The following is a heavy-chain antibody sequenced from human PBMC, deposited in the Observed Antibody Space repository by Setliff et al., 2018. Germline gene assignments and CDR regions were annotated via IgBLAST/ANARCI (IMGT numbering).Heavy chain of an antibody. Sequence: PGESLKIPCQASGYTFSTLWTGWARQMPGKGLEWVGIIWSPNSLAKYSPSDEGQVTISVDRSINTAYLQWNSLKASDTAMYYCVRFGYVYGQGDYWGQGTLVTVSS. CDR3: VRFGYVYGQGDY. CDR1: GYTFSTLW. V-gene: IGHV5-51*01. J-gene: IGHJ4*02. CDR2: IWSPNSLA. D-gene: IGHD3-10*01.